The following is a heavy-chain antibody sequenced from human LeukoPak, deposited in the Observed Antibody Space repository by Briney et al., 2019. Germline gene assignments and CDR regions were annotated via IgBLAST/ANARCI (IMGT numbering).Heavy chain of an antibody. Sequence: ASVKISCKASGYTFTDYYMHWVQQAPGKGLEWMGRVDPEDGETIYAQKFQGRVTMTEDTSTDTAYMELSSLRSEDTAVYYCATTIEVATIRWFDPWGQGTLVTVSS. CDR2: VDPEDGET. CDR3: ATTIEVATIRWFDP. D-gene: IGHD5-12*01. CDR1: GYTFTDYY. J-gene: IGHJ5*02. V-gene: IGHV1-69-2*01.